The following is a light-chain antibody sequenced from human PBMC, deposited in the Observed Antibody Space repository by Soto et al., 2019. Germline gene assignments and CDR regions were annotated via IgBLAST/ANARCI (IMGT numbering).Light chain of an antibody. CDR3: SSYSSGSTLVV. J-gene: IGLJ1*01. V-gene: IGLV2-14*01. CDR2: RVF. Sequence: QSVLTQPASVSGSPGQSITTSCTGTSSDIGTYNYVSWYQQQPGKAPKLIIYRVFNRPSGVSSRFSGSKSGNTASLTISGLQAEDEADYYCSSYSSGSTLVVFGTGTKVTVL. CDR1: SSDIGTYNY.